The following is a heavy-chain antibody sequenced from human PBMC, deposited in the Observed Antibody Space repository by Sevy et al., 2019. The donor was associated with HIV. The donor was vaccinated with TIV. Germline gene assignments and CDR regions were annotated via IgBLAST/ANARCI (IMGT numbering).Heavy chain of an antibody. CDR2: INGDGSST. V-gene: IGHV3-74*01. D-gene: IGHD6-19*01. J-gene: IGHJ3*02. Sequence: GGSLRLSCAASGFTFSSYWMHWVRQAPGKGLMWVSRINGDGSSTSYADSVKGRFTISRDNAKNTLYLQMNSLRAEDTAGYYCARWRAVAGSPHAFDIWGQGTRVTVSS. CDR3: ARWRAVAGSPHAFDI. CDR1: GFTFSSYW.